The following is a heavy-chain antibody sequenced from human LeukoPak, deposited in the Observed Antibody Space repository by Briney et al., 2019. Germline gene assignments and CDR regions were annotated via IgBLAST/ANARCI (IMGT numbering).Heavy chain of an antibody. CDR3: AREGRYYGSGSHRDGFDI. CDR2: ISSSGSPK. V-gene: IGHV3-48*03. Sequence: GGSLRLSCAASGFTFSYFEMNWVRQAPGKGLELVSYISSSGSPKYYADSVKGRFTISRDNAKNSLYLQMNSLTAEDTAIYYCAREGRYYGSGSHRDGFDIWGQGTMVAVSS. CDR1: GFTFSYFE. J-gene: IGHJ3*02. D-gene: IGHD3-10*01.